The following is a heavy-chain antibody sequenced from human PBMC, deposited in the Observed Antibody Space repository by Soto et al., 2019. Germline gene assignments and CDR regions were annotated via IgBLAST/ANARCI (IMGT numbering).Heavy chain of an antibody. Sequence: GESLKISCRGSGYTFTDYWIVWVRQMPGKGLEWMGVIYPGDSKTKYSPSFQGQVTLSADKSITTAYLQMNSLRAEDTALYYCAKDCCYRGGYYGMDVWGQGTTVTVSS. CDR3: AKDCCYRGGYYGMDV. V-gene: IGHV5-51*01. D-gene: IGHD2-2*01. J-gene: IGHJ6*02. CDR2: IYPGDSKT. CDR1: GYTFTDYW.